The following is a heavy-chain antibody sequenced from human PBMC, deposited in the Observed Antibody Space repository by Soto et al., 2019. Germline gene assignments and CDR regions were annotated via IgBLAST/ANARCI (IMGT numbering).Heavy chain of an antibody. CDR2: IYYSGST. CDR3: ARDRGRGYSYGTNWFDP. J-gene: IGHJ5*02. D-gene: IGHD5-18*01. Sequence: PSETLSLTCTVSGGSIGSYYWSWSRQPPGKGLEWIGYIYYSGSTNYNPSLKSRVTISVDTSKNQFSLKLSSVTAADTAVYYCARDRGRGYSYGTNWFDPWGQGTLVTVS. V-gene: IGHV4-59*01. CDR1: GGSIGSYY.